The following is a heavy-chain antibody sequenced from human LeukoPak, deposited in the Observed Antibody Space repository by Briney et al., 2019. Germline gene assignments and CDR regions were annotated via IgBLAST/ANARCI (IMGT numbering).Heavy chain of an antibody. CDR2: IYYSGST. D-gene: IGHD2-21*01. J-gene: IGHJ1*01. V-gene: IGHV4-59*01. CDR3: ARDEGSMGNQH. CDR1: GGSIRILY. Sequence: SETLSLTCSVSGGSIRILYWGCIRQPPGKGLEWIGYIYYSGSTNYNPSLKSRVTISVDTSKNQFSLKLSSVTAADTAVYYCARDEGSMGNQHWGQGTLVTVSS.